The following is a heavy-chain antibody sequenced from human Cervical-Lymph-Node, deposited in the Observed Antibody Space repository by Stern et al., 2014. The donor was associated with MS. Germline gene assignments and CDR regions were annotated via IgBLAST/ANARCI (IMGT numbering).Heavy chain of an antibody. V-gene: IGHV3-30-3*01. D-gene: IGHD5/OR15-5a*01. CDR2: ISYDGNTK. CDR3: VRERSSRGFDY. Sequence: VQLVESGGGVVQPGRSLRVSCATAGFTFTSYAMNWVRQAPGKGLEWVAVISYDGNTKSYADSVKGRFTISRDNSKITLYLQMSSLRAEDTAVYYCVRERSSRGFDYWGQGSLVTVSS. CDR1: GFTFTSYA. J-gene: IGHJ4*02.